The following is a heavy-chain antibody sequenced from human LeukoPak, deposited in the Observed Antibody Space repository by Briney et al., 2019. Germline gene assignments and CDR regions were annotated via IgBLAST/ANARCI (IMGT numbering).Heavy chain of an antibody. V-gene: IGHV4-34*01. CDR2: INHSGSN. CDR1: GGSFSGYY. Sequence: SESLPLTCAVYGGSFSGYYWSWVRQPPGKGLEWIGEINHSGSNTYNTSFKSRVTISVDTSKNQFSLKLSSVTVADTAVYYCARALFVLRFLVWLPRPFDYWGQGTLVTVSS. J-gene: IGHJ4*02. CDR3: ARALFVLRFLVWLPRPFDY. D-gene: IGHD3-3*01.